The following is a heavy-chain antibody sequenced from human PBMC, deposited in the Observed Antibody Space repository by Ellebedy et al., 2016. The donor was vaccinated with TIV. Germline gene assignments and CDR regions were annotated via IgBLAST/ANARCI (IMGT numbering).Heavy chain of an antibody. CDR2: IYYSGST. CDR3: ARDWGRAAVL. Sequence: SETLSLXXAVYGGSFSGDCWSWIRQSPGKGLEWIGYIYYSGSTNYNPSLKSRVTISVDTSKNQFSLRLSSVTAADTAVYYCARDWGRAAVLWGQGTLVTVSS. CDR1: GGSFSGDC. J-gene: IGHJ4*02. V-gene: IGHV4-59*01. D-gene: IGHD3-16*01.